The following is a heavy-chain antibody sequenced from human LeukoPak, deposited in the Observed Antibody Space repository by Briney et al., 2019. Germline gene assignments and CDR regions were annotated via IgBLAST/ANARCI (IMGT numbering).Heavy chain of an antibody. CDR3: ARSDYHNSGSHTVFDAFDI. CDR1: GGSISRYY. D-gene: IGHD3-10*01. CDR2: IDDSGNT. V-gene: IGHV4-59*01. J-gene: IGHJ3*02. Sequence: PSETLSLTCTVSGGSISRYYWSWIRRPPGKGLEWIGYIDDSGNTNYNPSLKSQVAISVDKSKNQFSLKLSFVTAADTAMYYCARSDYHNSGSHTVFDAFDIWGQGTRVTVSS.